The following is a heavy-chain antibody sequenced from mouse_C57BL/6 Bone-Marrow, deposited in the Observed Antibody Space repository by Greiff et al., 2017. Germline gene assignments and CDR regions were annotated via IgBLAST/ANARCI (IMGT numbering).Heavy chain of an antibody. V-gene: IGHV5-6*01. J-gene: IGHJ3*01. CDR2: ISSGGSYT. CDR3: ARHSNFAY. D-gene: IGHD2-5*01. Sequence: EVKLMESGGDLVKPGGSLKLSCAASGFTFSSYVMSWVRQTPDKRLEWVATISSGGSYTYYPDSVKGRFTISRDNAKNTLYLQMSSLKSEDTAMYYCARHSNFAYWGQGTLVTVSA. CDR1: GFTFSSYV.